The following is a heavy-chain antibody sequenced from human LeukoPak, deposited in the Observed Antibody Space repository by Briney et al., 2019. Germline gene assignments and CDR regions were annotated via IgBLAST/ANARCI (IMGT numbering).Heavy chain of an antibody. CDR3: GRDALVGYFSYYYMDV. D-gene: IGHD2-15*01. CDR1: GGSISSHY. J-gene: IGHJ6*03. CDR2: ISNSGST. Sequence: PSETPSLTCTVSGGSISSHYWTWIRQSPVKGLEWIGDISNSGSTSYNPSLKSRVTISIDTSKNQFSLKLSSVTAADTAVYYCGRDALVGYFSYYYMDVWGKGTTVTVSS. V-gene: IGHV4-59*11.